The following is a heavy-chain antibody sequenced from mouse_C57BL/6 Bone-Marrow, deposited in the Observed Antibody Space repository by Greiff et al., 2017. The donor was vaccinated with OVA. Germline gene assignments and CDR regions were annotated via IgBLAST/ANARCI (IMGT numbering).Heavy chain of an antibody. CDR2: IRSKSNNYAT. Sequence: DAGGGLVQPKGSLKLSCAASGFSFNTYAMNWVRQAPGKGLEWVARIRSKSNNYATYYADSVKDRFTISRDDSESMLYLQMNNLKTEDTAMYYCVRQGTFFDYWGQGTTLTVSS. CDR3: VRQGTFFDY. J-gene: IGHJ2*01. V-gene: IGHV10-1*01. CDR1: GFSFNTYA.